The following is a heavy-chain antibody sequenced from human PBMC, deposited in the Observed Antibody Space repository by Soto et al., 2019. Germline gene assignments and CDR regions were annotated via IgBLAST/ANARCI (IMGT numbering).Heavy chain of an antibody. CDR1: GFTFCDYY. V-gene: IGHV3-11*06. J-gene: IGHJ6*02. CDR2: ISRSSSYT. Sequence: QVQLVESGGGWVKPGGSRRLSCAASGFTFCDYYMSWIRQAPGKGLEWVSYISRSSSYTNYADSVKGRFTISRDNAKNSLYLQMNSLRAEDTAVCYCARGWELSEGGSYYGMDVWGQGTTVTVSS. D-gene: IGHD1-26*01. CDR3: ARGWELSEGGSYYGMDV.